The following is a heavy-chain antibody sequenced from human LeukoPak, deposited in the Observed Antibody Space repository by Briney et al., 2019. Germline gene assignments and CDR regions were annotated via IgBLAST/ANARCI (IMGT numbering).Heavy chain of an antibody. CDR1: GFTFSSYG. CDR3: AKDRGQLVPFDY. Sequence: GGSLRLSCAASGFTFSSYGMYWVRQAPGKGLEWVAFIRYDGSNKYYADSVKGRFTISRDNSKNTLYLQMNSLRAEDTAVYYCAKDRGQLVPFDYWGQGTLVTVSS. J-gene: IGHJ4*02. CDR2: IRYDGSNK. V-gene: IGHV3-30*02. D-gene: IGHD6-6*01.